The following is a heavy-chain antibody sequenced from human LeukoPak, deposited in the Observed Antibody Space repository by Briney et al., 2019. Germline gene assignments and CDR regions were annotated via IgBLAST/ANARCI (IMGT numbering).Heavy chain of an antibody. CDR3: ASDSSGYPYYFDY. D-gene: IGHD3-22*01. CDR1: GDSFSSNSAA. CDR2: TYYRSKWYN. V-gene: IGHV6-1*01. J-gene: IGHJ4*02. Sequence: SQTLSLTCAISGDSFSSNSAAWNWLRQSPSRGLEWLGRTYYRSKWYNDYAVSVKSLITINPGTSKNQFSLQLNSVTPEDTAVYYCASDSSGYPYYFDYGGQGTLVTVSA.